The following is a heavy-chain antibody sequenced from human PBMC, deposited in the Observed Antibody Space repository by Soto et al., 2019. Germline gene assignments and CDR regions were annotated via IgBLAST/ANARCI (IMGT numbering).Heavy chain of an antibody. V-gene: IGHV4-34*01. D-gene: IGHD5-18*01. CDR2: INHSGST. J-gene: IGHJ4*02. CDR1: GGSFSGYY. CDR3: ARGRSYSHGLPFVY. Sequence: SETLSLTCAVYGGSFSGYYWSWIRQPPGKGLEWIGEINHSGSTNYNPSLKSRVTISVDTSKNQFSLKLSSVTAADTAVYYCARGRSYSHGLPFVYWGQRTLVSVSS.